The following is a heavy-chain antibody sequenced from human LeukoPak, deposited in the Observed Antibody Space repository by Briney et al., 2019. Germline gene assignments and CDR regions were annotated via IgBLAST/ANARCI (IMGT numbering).Heavy chain of an antibody. V-gene: IGHV3-49*04. J-gene: IGHJ6*02. CDR1: GFTFGDHA. CDR2: IRSKAYRGTI. CDR3: GRGPIQLWLHNGIDV. D-gene: IGHD5-18*01. Sequence: TGGSLRLSCTASGFTFGDHAMSWVRQAPGKGLEWVGFIRSKAYRGTIEYAASVKGRFTISRDDSESIAYLQMNSLKIEDTAVYYCGRGPIQLWLHNGIDVWSPGTTVIVSS.